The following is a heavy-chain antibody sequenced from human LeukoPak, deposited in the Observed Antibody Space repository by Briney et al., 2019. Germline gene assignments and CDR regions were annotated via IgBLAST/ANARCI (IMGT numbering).Heavy chain of an antibody. Sequence: QTLSLTCALSGDSVSSNLVTWTWIRQSPSRGLEWLGRTYYRSKWSTDYAVSVRSRITINPDTAKNQVSLQLNSVAPEDTAVYYCVRARSGSYEFWGQGTLVTVSS. CDR2: TYYRSKWST. CDR1: GDSVSSNLVT. V-gene: IGHV6-1*01. CDR3: VRARSGSYEF. J-gene: IGHJ4*02. D-gene: IGHD1-26*01.